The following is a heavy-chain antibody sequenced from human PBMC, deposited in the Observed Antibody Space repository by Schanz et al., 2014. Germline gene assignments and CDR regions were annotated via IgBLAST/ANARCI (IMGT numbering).Heavy chain of an antibody. CDR1: GFTFYNYA. CDR3: AKAFRTTKYYGMDV. J-gene: IGHJ6*02. Sequence: EVRLVESGGGLVQPGGSLRLSCAASGFTFYNYAMTWVRQVPGKGLEWVSAISSTGGSTYYADSVKGRFTISRDNSKNTLSLLVNSLRGEDTATYYCAKAFRTTKYYGMDVWGQGTTVTVS. D-gene: IGHD1-1*01. V-gene: IGHV3-23*04. CDR2: ISSTGGST.